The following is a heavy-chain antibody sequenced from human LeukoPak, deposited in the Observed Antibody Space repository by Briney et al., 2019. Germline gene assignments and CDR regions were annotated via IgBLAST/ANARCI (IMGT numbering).Heavy chain of an antibody. CDR1: GFTFSDRY. J-gene: IGHJ4*02. CDR2: ISPSGGNI. CDR3: ARASDLLMWFGAIDH. Sequence: GGSLRLSCAASGFTFSDRYMIWVRQIPGKGLEWISYISPSGGNIYYADSVKDRFTVSRDNAQNSAFLQMNSLRGEDTAFNYCARASDLLMWFGAIDHWAQGTLVTVSS. V-gene: IGHV3-11*01. D-gene: IGHD3-10*01.